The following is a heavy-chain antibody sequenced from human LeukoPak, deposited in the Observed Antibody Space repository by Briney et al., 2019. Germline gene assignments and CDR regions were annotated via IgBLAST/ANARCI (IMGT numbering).Heavy chain of an antibody. D-gene: IGHD4-11*01. CDR1: RFTFTNYT. J-gene: IGHJ4*02. V-gene: IGHV3-21*01. CDR2: ISTSSSYI. Sequence: GGSLRLSCAASRFTFTNYTMSWVRQTPGKGLEWVSSISTSSSYIYYADSVKGRFTISRDNAKNSLHLQISSLRAEDPAVYYCATRPTGTPNYWGQGTLVTVSS. CDR3: ATRPTGTPNY.